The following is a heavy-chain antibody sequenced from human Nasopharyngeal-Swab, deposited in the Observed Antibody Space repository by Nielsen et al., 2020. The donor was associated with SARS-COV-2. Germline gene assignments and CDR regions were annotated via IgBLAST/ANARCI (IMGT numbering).Heavy chain of an antibody. D-gene: IGHD3-10*01. CDR2: IKHDGSQK. J-gene: IGHJ6*02. V-gene: IGHV3-7*03. Sequence: WIRQPPGKGLEWVANIKHDGSQKYYADSVKGRFSISRDNGKNSLDLQMNSLGVDDTAVYYCARDQIGTTMIREVLKRYYYGMDVWGQGTTVTVSS. CDR3: ARDQIGTTMIREVLKRYYYGMDV.